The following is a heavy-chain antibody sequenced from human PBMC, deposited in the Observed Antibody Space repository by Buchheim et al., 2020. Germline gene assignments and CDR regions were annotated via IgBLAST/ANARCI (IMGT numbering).Heavy chain of an antibody. Sequence: QVQLVQSGAEVKKPGASVKVSCKASGYTFTGYYMHWVRQAPGQGLEWMGWINPNSGGTNYAQKFQGWVTMTREPSIITAYMELSRLRSDDTAVYYCARDQGATVTLEGGFDPWGQGTL. D-gene: IGHD4-11*01. CDR2: INPNSGGT. CDR3: ARDQGATVTLEGGFDP. J-gene: IGHJ5*02. V-gene: IGHV1-2*04. CDR1: GYTFTGYY.